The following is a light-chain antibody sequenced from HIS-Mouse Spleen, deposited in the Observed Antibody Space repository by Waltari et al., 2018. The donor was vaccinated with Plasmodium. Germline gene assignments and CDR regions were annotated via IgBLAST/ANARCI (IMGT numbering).Light chain of an antibody. V-gene: IGLV3-21*03. J-gene: IGLJ2*01. CDR3: QVWESSSDHVV. Sequence: SYVLTQPPSVSVAPGKTARITCGGNNIGSKSVHWYQQKPGQAPVLVVYDDSARPSGIPERFSGSNSGNTATLTISRVEAGDEADYYCQVWESSSDHVVFGGGTKLTVL. CDR2: DDS. CDR1: NIGSKS.